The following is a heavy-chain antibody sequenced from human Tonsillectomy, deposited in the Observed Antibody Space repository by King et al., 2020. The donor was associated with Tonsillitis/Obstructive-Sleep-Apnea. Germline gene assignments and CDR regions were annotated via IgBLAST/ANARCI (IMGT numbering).Heavy chain of an antibody. V-gene: IGHV3-30*01. CDR2: ISYDGSHK. J-gene: IGHJ4*02. Sequence: VQLVESGGGVVQPGRSLRLSCAASGFTFSSYAMHWVRQAPGKGLEWVAVISYDGSHKYYADSVKGRFTISRDNSKNTLYLQMNSLRAEDTAVYYCARGPLYSSGSSERIFDYWGQGAPVTVSS. D-gene: IGHD6-19*01. CDR1: GFTFSSYA. CDR3: ARGPLYSSGSSERIFDY.